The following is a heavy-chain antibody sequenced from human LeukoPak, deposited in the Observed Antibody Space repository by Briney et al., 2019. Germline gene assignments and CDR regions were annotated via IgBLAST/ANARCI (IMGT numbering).Heavy chain of an antibody. D-gene: IGHD4/OR15-4a*01. J-gene: IGHJ4*02. CDR1: GFTFSSYS. CDR2: IGTGNKYI. Sequence: GGSLRLSCASSGFTFSSYSMTWVRQAPGKGLEWVSSIGTGNKYIYYAGSVKGRFTISRDNAKNSLYLQMNSLRDEDTAVYFCAREFFGAMFDYWGQGALVTVSS. CDR3: AREFFGAMFDY. V-gene: IGHV3-21*01.